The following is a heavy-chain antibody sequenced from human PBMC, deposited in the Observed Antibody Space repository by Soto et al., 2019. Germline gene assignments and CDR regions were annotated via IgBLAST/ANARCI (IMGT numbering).Heavy chain of an antibody. CDR3: ARGKSYPSSWSDAFDI. CDR2: IKQDGSEK. D-gene: IGHD6-13*01. J-gene: IGHJ3*02. Sequence: GGSLRLSCAASGFTFSSYWRSWVRQGPGEGLEWVANIKQDGSEKYYVDSVKGRFTISRDNAKNSLYLQMNSLRSEDTAVYYCARGKSYPSSWSDAFDIWGQGTMVTVSS. CDR1: GFTFSSYW. V-gene: IGHV3-7*03.